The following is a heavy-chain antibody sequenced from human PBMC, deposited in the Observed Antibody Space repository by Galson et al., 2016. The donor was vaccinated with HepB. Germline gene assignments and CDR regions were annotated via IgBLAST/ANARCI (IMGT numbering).Heavy chain of an antibody. CDR2: LIPIFVTP. Sequence: SVKVSCKASGGTFSNYAISWVRQAPGQGLEWMGGLIPIFVTPHYAQQFQGRVTITADASTTTAYMELSSLRSEDTAVYYCAREDPTSAAFDYWGQGTLVTVSS. CDR3: AREDPTSAAFDY. D-gene: IGHD6-13*01. V-gene: IGHV1-69*13. CDR1: GGTFSNYA. J-gene: IGHJ4*02.